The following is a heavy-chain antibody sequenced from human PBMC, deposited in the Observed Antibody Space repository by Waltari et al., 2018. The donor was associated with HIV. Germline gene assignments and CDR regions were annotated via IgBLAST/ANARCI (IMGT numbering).Heavy chain of an antibody. CDR2: IKDDGSEK. CDR3: ARIGTFPHNYAIDF. CDR1: GFTFTNYW. V-gene: IGHV3-7*01. J-gene: IGHJ6*02. Sequence: EVQLMESGGGLVQSGGSLRRPCAASGFTFTNYWMSWVRQPQGKGLEWVAYIKDDGSEKYYMGSVKGRFTISRDNAKNSMFLQMNSLRAEDTAVYYCARIGTFPHNYAIDFWGQGTTVTVSS. D-gene: IGHD1-26*01.